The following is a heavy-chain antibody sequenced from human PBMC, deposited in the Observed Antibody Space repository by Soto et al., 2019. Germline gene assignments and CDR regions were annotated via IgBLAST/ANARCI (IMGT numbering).Heavy chain of an antibody. Sequence: EVQLVESGGGLVKPGGSLRLSCAASGFTFSNAWMSWVRQAPGKGLEWVGRIKSKTDGGTTDYAAPVKGRFTISRDDSKNTLYLQMNSLKTEDTAVYYCTSVNLRFLEWLSDNWYFDLWGRGTLVTVSS. J-gene: IGHJ2*01. CDR3: TSVNLRFLEWLSDNWYFDL. V-gene: IGHV3-15*01. CDR1: GFTFSNAW. D-gene: IGHD3-3*01. CDR2: IKSKTDGGTT.